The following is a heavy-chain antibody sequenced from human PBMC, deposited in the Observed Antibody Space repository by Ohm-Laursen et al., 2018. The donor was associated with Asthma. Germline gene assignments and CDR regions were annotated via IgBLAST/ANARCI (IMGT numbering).Heavy chain of an antibody. CDR2: ISSSGSTI. CDR1: GFTFSDYY. J-gene: IGHJ4*02. V-gene: IGHV3-11*04. CDR3: ASYEPTTVVTPFLDY. Sequence: SLRLSCSAAGFTFSDYYMSWIRQAPGKGLEWVSYISSSGSTIYYADSVKGRFTISRDNAKNPLYLQMNSLRDEDTAVYYCASYEPTTVVTPFLDYWGQGTLVTVPS. D-gene: IGHD4-23*01.